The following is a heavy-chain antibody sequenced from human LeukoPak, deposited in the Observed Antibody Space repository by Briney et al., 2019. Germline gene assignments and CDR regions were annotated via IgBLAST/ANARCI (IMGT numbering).Heavy chain of an antibody. CDR3: VKGGGDSYYYYMDV. Sequence: PGGSLRLSCTASGFTFSDYYMSWIRQTPGKGLEWLSYISTRDNTIQYADSVKGRFTISRDNANNSVFLQMNNLRAEDSAIYYCVKGGGDSYYYYMDVWGKGTTVTVSS. CDR2: ISTRDNTI. D-gene: IGHD4-17*01. V-gene: IGHV3-11*01. J-gene: IGHJ6*03. CDR1: GFTFSDYY.